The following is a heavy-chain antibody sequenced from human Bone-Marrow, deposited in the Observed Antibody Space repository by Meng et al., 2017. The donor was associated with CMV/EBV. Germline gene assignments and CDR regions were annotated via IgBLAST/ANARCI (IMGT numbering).Heavy chain of an antibody. CDR2: IRSKANSYAT. CDR1: GFTFSGSA. J-gene: IGHJ4*02. V-gene: IGHV3-73*01. D-gene: IGHD3-9*01. Sequence: GESLKISCAASGFTFSGSAMHWVRQASGKGLEWVGRIRSKANSYATAYAASVKGRFTISRDDSKNTAYLQMNSLKTEDTAVYYCTKGGRRLRYFDLHDYWGQGTLVTVSS. CDR3: TKGGRRLRYFDLHDY.